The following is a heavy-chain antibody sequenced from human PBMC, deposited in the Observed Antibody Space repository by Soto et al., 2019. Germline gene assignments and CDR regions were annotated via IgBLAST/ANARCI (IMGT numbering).Heavy chain of an antibody. CDR1: GGSISSGYYY. V-gene: IGHV4-30-4*01. J-gene: IGHJ4*01. Sequence: SETLSLTCTVSGGSISSGYYYWSWIRQPPGKGLEWIGYIYYIGSTYYNPSLKSRVTISVDTSKNQFSLKLSSVTAADTAVYYCARENGVNESSGYSTFDYLGQRTLLPVSP. CDR2: IYYIGST. CDR3: ARENGVNESSGYSTFDY. D-gene: IGHD3-22*01.